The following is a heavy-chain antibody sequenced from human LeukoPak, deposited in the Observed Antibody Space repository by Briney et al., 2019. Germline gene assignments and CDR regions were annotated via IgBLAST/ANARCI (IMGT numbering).Heavy chain of an antibody. J-gene: IGHJ4*02. Sequence: PSETLSLTCSVSGGPITSHYWSWMRQSPEKGLEWIAYFYYSGSTTNYNPSLKSRVTILVDTSKNQFSLNLRSVTAADTAVYYCARLSSGSHDYWGRGTLVTVSS. CDR1: GGPITSHY. CDR2: FYYSGSTT. D-gene: IGHD3-10*01. CDR3: ARLSSGSHDY. V-gene: IGHV4-59*08.